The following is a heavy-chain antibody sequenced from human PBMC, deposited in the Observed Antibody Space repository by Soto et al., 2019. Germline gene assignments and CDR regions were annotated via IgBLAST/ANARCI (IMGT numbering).Heavy chain of an antibody. Sequence: GGSLRLSCAASGFTFSSYAMSWVRQGPGKGLEWVSAISGSGGSTYYADSVKGRFTISRDNSKNTLYLQMNGLRAEDTAVYYCAKWSIAAAGGRDYFDYWGQGTLVTVSS. V-gene: IGHV3-23*01. CDR1: GFTFSSYA. D-gene: IGHD6-13*01. CDR3: AKWSIAAAGGRDYFDY. CDR2: ISGSGGST. J-gene: IGHJ4*02.